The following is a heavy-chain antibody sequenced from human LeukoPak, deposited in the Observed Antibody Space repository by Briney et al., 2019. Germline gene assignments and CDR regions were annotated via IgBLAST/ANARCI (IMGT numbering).Heavy chain of an antibody. CDR2: IYHSGST. CDR3: ARDAWLRDYYYYYMDV. CDR1: GGSISSSNW. D-gene: IGHD5-12*01. Sequence: SETLSLTCAVSGGSISSSNWWSWVRQPPGKGLEWIGEIYHSGSTNYNPSLKSRVTISVDKSKNQFSLKLSSVTAADTAVYYCARDAWLRDYYYYYMDVWGKGTTVTVSS. V-gene: IGHV4-4*02. J-gene: IGHJ6*03.